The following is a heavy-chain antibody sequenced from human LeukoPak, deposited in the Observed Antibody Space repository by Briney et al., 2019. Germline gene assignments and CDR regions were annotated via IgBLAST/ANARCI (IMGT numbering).Heavy chain of an antibody. CDR1: GGSISSGSYY. D-gene: IGHD5-12*01. CDR3: ARDGYSGNDGL. Sequence: PSETLSLTCTVSGGSISSGSYYWSWIRQPAGKGLEWIGRIYTSGSTNYNPSLKSRVTISVDTSKSQFSLKLSSVTAADTAVYYCARDGYSGNDGLWGQGTLVTVSS. J-gene: IGHJ4*02. V-gene: IGHV4-61*02. CDR2: IYTSGST.